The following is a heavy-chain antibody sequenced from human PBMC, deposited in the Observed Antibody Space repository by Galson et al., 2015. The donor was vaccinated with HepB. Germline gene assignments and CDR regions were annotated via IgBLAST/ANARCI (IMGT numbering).Heavy chain of an antibody. Sequence: SLRLSCAASGFTFDDYAMHWVRQAPGKGLEWVSGISWNSGSIGYADSVKGRFTISRDNAKNSLYLQMNSLRAEDTALYYCAKEYYDFWSGYLNYYYYYGMDVWGQGTTVTVSS. CDR3: AKEYYDFWSGYLNYYYYYGMDV. V-gene: IGHV3-9*01. CDR1: GFTFDDYA. CDR2: ISWNSGSI. J-gene: IGHJ6*02. D-gene: IGHD3-3*01.